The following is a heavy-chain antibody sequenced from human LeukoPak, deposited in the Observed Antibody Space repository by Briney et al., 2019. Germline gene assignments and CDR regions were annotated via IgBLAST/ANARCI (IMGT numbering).Heavy chain of an antibody. D-gene: IGHD2-15*01. Sequence: GGSLRLSCAASGFTFSNAWMSWVRQAPGKGLEWVGRIKSKTDGGTTDYAAPVKGRFTISRDDSKNTLYLQMNSLKTEDTAVYYCTTDYPLIVVVVAASDYWGQGTLVTVSS. CDR3: TTDYPLIVVVVAASDY. CDR2: IKSKTDGGTT. CDR1: GFTFSNAW. V-gene: IGHV3-15*01. J-gene: IGHJ4*02.